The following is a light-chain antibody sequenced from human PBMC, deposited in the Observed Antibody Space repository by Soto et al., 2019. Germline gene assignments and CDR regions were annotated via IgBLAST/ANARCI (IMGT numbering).Light chain of an antibody. CDR1: QGVSNS. CDR3: QQRTSWPWT. Sequence: EIVLTQSTATLSLSPGERATLSCRASQGVSNSLAWYQQRPGQTPRLLIYDASNRATDIPARFSGSGSGTDFTLTISSLEPEDFAVYYCQQRTSWPWTFGQGTKVEIK. CDR2: DAS. V-gene: IGKV3-11*01. J-gene: IGKJ1*01.